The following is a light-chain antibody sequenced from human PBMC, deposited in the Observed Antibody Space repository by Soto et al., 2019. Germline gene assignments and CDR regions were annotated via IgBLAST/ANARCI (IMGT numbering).Light chain of an antibody. CDR1: SSDVGGYNY. CDR3: SSYTSSSTQVV. J-gene: IGLJ2*01. Sequence: QSALTQPASVSGSPGQSITISCTGTSSDVGGYNYVSWYQQHPGKAPKLMIYEVSNRPSGVSNRFSGSKSGNTASLTISGLQAEDEAEYYCSSYTSSSTQVVVGGGTKLTGL. CDR2: EVS. V-gene: IGLV2-14*01.